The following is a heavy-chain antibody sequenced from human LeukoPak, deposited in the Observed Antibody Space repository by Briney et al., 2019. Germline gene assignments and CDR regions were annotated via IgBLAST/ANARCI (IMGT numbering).Heavy chain of an antibody. CDR2: ISSSSYI. Sequence: GGSLRLSCAASGFTFSSYTMNWVRQAPGKGLEWVSSISSSSYIYYADSVKGRFTVSRDNAKNSLYLQMNSLRAEDTALYYCARDIVVVPAAIAGAASGSGYWGQGTLVTVSS. D-gene: IGHD2-2*01. CDR1: GFTFSSYT. J-gene: IGHJ4*02. V-gene: IGHV3-21*01. CDR3: ARDIVVVPAAIAGAASGSGY.